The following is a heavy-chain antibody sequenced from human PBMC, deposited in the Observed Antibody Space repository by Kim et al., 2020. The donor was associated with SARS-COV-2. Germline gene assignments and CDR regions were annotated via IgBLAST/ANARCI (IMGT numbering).Heavy chain of an antibody. Sequence: ASVKVSCKVSGYTLTELSMHWVRQAPGKGLEWMGGFDPEDGETIYAQKFQGRVTMTEDTSTDTAYMELSSLRSEDTAVYYCATLDSSGYYKEDYFDYWGQGTLVTVS. J-gene: IGHJ4*02. V-gene: IGHV1-24*01. CDR1: GYTLTELS. D-gene: IGHD3-22*01. CDR3: ATLDSSGYYKEDYFDY. CDR2: FDPEDGET.